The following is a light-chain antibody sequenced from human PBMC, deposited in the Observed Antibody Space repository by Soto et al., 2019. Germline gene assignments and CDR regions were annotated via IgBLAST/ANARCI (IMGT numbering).Light chain of an antibody. Sequence: IVMTHCPTTLSLSPLYRATLSFMSIQSVSSNFAWYQQKPGQAPRLLIYGASTRATGIPARFSGSGSGTEFTLTISSLQSEDFAVYYCQQYNNWPLTFGGGTKVDIK. CDR3: QQYNNWPLT. CDR2: GAS. V-gene: IGKV3-15*01. CDR1: QSVSSN. J-gene: IGKJ4*01.